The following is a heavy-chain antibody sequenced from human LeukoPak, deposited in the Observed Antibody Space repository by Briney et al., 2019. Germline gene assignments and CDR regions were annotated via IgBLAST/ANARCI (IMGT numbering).Heavy chain of an antibody. Sequence: GGSLRLSCAASGFTLSSYGMHWVRQAPGKGLEWVAVISYDGSNKYYADSVQGRFTISRDNSKNTLYLQMNSLRAEDTAVYYCAKAEGGYYYYGMDVWGQGTTVTVSS. D-gene: IGHD1-14*01. V-gene: IGHV3-30*18. CDR3: AKAEGGYYYYGMDV. CDR1: GFTLSSYG. J-gene: IGHJ6*02. CDR2: ISYDGSNK.